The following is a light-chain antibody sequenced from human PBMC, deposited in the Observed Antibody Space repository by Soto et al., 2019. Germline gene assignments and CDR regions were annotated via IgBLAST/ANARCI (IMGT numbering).Light chain of an antibody. CDR1: QSVYNN. CDR2: GAS. Sequence: EIVMTQSPATLSVSPGETATLSCRASQSVYNNLAWFRQKPGQAPSLLIFGASSRATGIPDRFSGSGSGTDFTLTISGLEPEDFAVYYCQQYATSPGTFGQGTKVDIK. V-gene: IGKV3-20*01. J-gene: IGKJ1*01. CDR3: QQYATSPGT.